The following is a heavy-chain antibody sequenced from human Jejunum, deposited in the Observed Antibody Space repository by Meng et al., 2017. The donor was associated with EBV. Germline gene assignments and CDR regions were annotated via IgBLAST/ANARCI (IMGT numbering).Heavy chain of an antibody. CDR2: ISSGSSFI. CDR3: VRDSSFNVH. V-gene: IGHV3-21*02. J-gene: IGHJ4*02. D-gene: IGHD3-16*02. CDR1: GFTFSSYS. Sequence: EVQLVESGGGLVKPGGPXXLSCAASGFTFSSYSMNWVRQAPGKGLEWVSYISSGSSFIYYADSVKGRFTISRDDAKNSLSLQMNNLGADDTAVYYCVRDSSFNVHWGQGTLVTVSS.